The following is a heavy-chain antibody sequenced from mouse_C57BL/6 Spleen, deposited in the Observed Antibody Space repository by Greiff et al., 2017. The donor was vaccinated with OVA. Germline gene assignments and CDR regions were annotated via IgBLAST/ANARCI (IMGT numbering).Heavy chain of an antibody. V-gene: IGHV5-17*01. Sequence: EVKVVESGGGLVKPGGSLKLSCAASGFTFSDYGMHWVRQAPEKGLEWVAYISSGSSTIYYEDTVKGRFTISRDNAKNTLFLQMTSLRSEDTAMYYCARRTGTGWFAYWGQGTLVTVSA. CDR3: ARRTGTGWFAY. CDR1: GFTFSDYG. D-gene: IGHD4-1*01. J-gene: IGHJ3*01. CDR2: ISSGSSTI.